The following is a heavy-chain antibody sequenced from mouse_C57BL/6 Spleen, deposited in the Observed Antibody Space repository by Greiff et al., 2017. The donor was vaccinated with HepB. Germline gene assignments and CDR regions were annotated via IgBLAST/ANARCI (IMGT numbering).Heavy chain of an antibody. V-gene: IGHV1-22*01. CDR2: INPNNGGT. J-gene: IGHJ4*01. CDR3: ARGGVVAFYAMDY. D-gene: IGHD1-1*01. CDR1: GYTFTDYN. Sequence: EVQRVESGPELVKPGASVKMSCKASGYTFTDYNMHWVKQSHGKSLEWIGYINPNNGGTSYNQKFKGKATLTVNKSSSTAYMELRSLTSEDSAVYYCARGGVVAFYAMDYWGQGTSVTVSS.